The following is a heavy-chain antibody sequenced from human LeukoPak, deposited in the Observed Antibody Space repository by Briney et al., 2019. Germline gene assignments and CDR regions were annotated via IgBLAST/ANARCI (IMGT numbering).Heavy chain of an antibody. CDR3: ARGIIYLDY. D-gene: IGHD3-10*01. CDR1: GFTLSTSS. J-gene: IGHJ4*02. V-gene: IGHV3-48*01. Sequence: PGRSLRLSCAASGFTLSTSSISWVRQSPGKGMEWVSYITTSSSTISYAGSVKGRFHISRHNSKNTLYLQMNSLTAEDTAVYYCARGIIYLDYWGQGTLVTVSS. CDR2: ITTSSSTI.